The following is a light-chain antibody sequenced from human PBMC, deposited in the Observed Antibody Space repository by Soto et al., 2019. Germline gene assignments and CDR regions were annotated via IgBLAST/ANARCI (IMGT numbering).Light chain of an antibody. CDR2: GVS. CDR1: QSISSN. J-gene: IGKJ3*01. CDR3: QQYNNWPRT. V-gene: IGKV3D-15*01. Sequence: EIVMTQSPATLSVSPGERATLSCRVSQSISSNLAWYQQKPGQAPSLLLYGVSTRATGIPTRFSGSGSGTEFTLTISSLQSEDFAIYYCQQYNNWPRTFGPGTRVDFK.